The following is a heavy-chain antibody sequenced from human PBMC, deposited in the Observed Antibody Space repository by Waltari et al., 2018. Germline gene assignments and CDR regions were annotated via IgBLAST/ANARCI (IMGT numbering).Heavy chain of an antibody. CDR3: AQAIQPGGWYGTREYFQN. CDR2: ISGSGGST. V-gene: IGHV3-23*01. D-gene: IGHD6-19*01. J-gene: IGHJ1*01. CDR1: GFTFSSYA. Sequence: EVRLLESGGGLGQPGESLRLSCAASGFTFSSYAMSWVRQAPGKGLEWVSTISGSGGSTHYPDSVTDRFIISRDNSKNRVYLQVNSLRAEDTAVYFCAQAIQPGGWYGTREYFQNWGQGTLVTVSS.